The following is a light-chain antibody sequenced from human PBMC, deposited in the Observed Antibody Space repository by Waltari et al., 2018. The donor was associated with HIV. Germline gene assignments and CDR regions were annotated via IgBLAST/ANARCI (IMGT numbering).Light chain of an antibody. Sequence: DIRMTQSPSVLPASVGDRVSITCRATRSADKWVAWYQQKPGKAPRLLIHKASTLQNGVPSRFSGRGSGTEFTRTSRSLQPEDFANYYCQQYKSLPTFGGGTEV. CDR1: RSADKW. CDR2: KAS. CDR3: QQYKSLPT. J-gene: IGKJ4*01. V-gene: IGKV1-5*03.